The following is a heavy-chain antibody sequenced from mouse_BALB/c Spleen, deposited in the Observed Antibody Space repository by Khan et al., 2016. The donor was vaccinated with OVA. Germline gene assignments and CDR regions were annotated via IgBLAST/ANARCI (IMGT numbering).Heavy chain of an antibody. CDR3: ARAGRWFDY. CDR2: ITSGGSF. CDR1: GYSITSGYY. D-gene: IGHD3-3*01. J-gene: IGHJ3*01. V-gene: IGHV3-6*02. Sequence: EVKLLESGPGLVKPSQSLSLTCSVTGYSITSGYYWNWIRQFPGNKLEWMGYITSGGSFNYSPSLKNRISITRDTSHNQFFLKLNSVTPEDTATYDCARAGRWFDYWGQGTLVTVSA.